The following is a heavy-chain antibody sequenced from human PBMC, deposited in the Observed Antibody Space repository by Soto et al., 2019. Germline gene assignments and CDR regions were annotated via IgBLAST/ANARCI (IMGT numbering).Heavy chain of an antibody. D-gene: IGHD2-2*01. Sequence: EVQLVQSGGDLVQPGGSLRPSCVASGFTFSTYWMTWVRQAPGMGLEWVAGIKEDASEELYVDSVKGRFSVSRDNAKNSLYLQLNSLSAEDTAVYYCATAISSPFSNFDYWGQGSLVTVSS. CDR1: GFTFSTYW. V-gene: IGHV3-7*01. CDR2: IKEDASEE. CDR3: ATAISSPFSNFDY. J-gene: IGHJ4*02.